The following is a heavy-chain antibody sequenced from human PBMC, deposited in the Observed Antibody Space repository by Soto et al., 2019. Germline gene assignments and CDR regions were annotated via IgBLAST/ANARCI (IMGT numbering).Heavy chain of an antibody. V-gene: IGHV3-23*01. J-gene: IGHJ4*02. CDR2: ISGSGGST. Sequence: EVQLLESGGGLVQPGGSLRLSCAASGFTFSSYAMSWVRQAPGKGLEWVSAISGSGGSTYYADSVKGRFTISRDNSKNTLYLQMNSLRAEDTAVYYCAKDQGYGSGHFFGFDYWGQGTLVTVSS. CDR3: AKDQGYGSGHFFGFDY. CDR1: GFTFSSYA. D-gene: IGHD3-10*01.